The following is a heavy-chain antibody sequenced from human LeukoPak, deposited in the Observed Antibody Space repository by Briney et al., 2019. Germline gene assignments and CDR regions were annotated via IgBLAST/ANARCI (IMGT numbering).Heavy chain of an antibody. CDR1: GFTFNNYA. V-gene: IGHV3-23*01. CDR2: ISGSGRNT. Sequence: GGSLRLSCVTSGFTFNNYAMSWVRQAPGKGLEWVSAISGSGRNTNYADSVEGRFTISRDSSKNTLYLQMNSLRAEDTAVYYCARDRLQYPNWFDPWGQGTLVTVSS. CDR3: ARDRLQYPNWFDP. D-gene: IGHD4-11*01. J-gene: IGHJ5*02.